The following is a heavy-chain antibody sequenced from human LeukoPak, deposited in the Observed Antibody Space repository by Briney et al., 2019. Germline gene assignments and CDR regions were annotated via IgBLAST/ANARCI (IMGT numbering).Heavy chain of an antibody. CDR1: GFTFSSYS. Sequence: GGSLRLSCAASGFTFSSYSMNWVRQAPGKGLEWVSSISSSSSYIYYADSVKGRFTISRDNAKNSLYLQMNSLRAEDTAVYCCARDREAVGATVFDYWGQGTLVTVSS. CDR3: ARDREAVGATVFDY. D-gene: IGHD1-26*01. CDR2: ISSSSSYI. J-gene: IGHJ4*02. V-gene: IGHV3-21*01.